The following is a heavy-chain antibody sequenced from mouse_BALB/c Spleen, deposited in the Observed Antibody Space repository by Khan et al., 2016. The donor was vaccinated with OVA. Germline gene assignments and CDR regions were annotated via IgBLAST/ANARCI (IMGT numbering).Heavy chain of an antibody. D-gene: IGHD2-1*01. CDR3: ATLYGSPFTY. Sequence: EVKLQESGAELVKPGASVKLSCTASGFNIKDTYIHWVKERPEQGPEWIGRIDPANGDTKCDPRFQGKATITADTSSNTAYLQLSSLTSEDTAVYYCATLYGSPFTYWGQGTLVTVSA. J-gene: IGHJ3*01. V-gene: IGHV14-3*02. CDR1: GFNIKDTY. CDR2: IDPANGDT.